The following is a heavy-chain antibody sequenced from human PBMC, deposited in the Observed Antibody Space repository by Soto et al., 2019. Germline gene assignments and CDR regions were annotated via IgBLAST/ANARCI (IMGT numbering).Heavy chain of an antibody. D-gene: IGHD1-7*01. Sequence: RGSLRLSCAASGFTFSSYSMNWVRQAPGKGLEWVSYISSSTIYYADSVKGRFTISRDNAKNSLYLQMNSLRDEDTAVYYCARDLGSITGTTPRDYWGQGTLVTVSS. CDR3: ARDLGSITGTTPRDY. CDR2: ISSSTI. J-gene: IGHJ4*02. V-gene: IGHV3-48*02. CDR1: GFTFSSYS.